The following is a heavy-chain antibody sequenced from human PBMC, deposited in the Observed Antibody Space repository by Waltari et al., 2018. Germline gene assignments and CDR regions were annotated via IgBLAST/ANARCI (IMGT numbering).Heavy chain of an antibody. CDR1: GCTLDDYT. V-gene: IGHV3-43*01. D-gene: IGHD6-6*01. CDR3: AKDDSSSGSYFDY. Sequence: EVQLVESGGVVVQPGGSLRLSCAASGCTLDDYTMHWVRQAPGKGLEWVSLISWDGGSTYYADSVKGRFTISRDNSKNSLYLQMNSLRTEDTALYYCAKDDSSSGSYFDYWGQGTLVTVSS. J-gene: IGHJ4*02. CDR2: ISWDGGST.